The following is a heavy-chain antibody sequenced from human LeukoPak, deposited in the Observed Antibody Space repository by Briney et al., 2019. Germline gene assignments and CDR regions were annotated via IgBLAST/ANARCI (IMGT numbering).Heavy chain of an antibody. CDR2: VYYSGST. CDR1: GGSISSSSYY. V-gene: IGHV4-39*01. D-gene: IGHD2-2*01. J-gene: IGHJ6*03. Sequence: SETLPLTCTVSGGSISSSSYYWGRIRQPPGRGLEWIGSVYYSGSTYYNPSLTSRVTISVDTSKNQFSLKLTSVTAADTAVYYCARPRCSSTSCYDYYYYYMDVWGKGTTVTVSS. CDR3: ARPRCSSTSCYDYYYYYMDV.